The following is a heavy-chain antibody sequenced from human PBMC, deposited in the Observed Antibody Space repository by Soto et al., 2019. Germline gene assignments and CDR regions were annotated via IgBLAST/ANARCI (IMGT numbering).Heavy chain of an antibody. D-gene: IGHD4-17*01. CDR2: ISSSSSTI. V-gene: IGHV3-48*01. Sequence: GGSLRLSCAASGFTFSSYSMNWVRQAPGKGLEWVSYISSSSSTIYYADSVKGRFTISRDNAKNSLYLQMNSLRAEDTAVYYCARYYGDYVSGAFDIWGQGTMVTVSS. J-gene: IGHJ3*02. CDR3: ARYYGDYVSGAFDI. CDR1: GFTFSSYS.